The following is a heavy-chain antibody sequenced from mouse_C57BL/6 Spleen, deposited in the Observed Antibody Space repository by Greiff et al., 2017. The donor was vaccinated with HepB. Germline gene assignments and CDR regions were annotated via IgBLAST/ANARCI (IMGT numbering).Heavy chain of an antibody. CDR2: IHPNSGST. Sequence: VQLQQPGAELVKPGASVKLSCKASGYTFTSYWMHWVKQRPGQGLEWIGMIHPNSGSTNYNEKFKSKATLTVDKSSSTAYMQLSSLTSEDSAVYYCARKESAFITTGGFAYWGQATLVTVSA. J-gene: IGHJ3*01. CDR3: ARKESAFITTGGFAY. V-gene: IGHV1-64*01. CDR1: GYTFTSYW. D-gene: IGHD1-1*01.